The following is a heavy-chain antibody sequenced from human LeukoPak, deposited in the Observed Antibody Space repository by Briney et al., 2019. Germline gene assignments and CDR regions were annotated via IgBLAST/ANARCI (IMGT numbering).Heavy chain of an antibody. Sequence: ASVKVSCKASGYTFTSYGISWVRQAPGQGLEWMGWMNPNSGNTGYAQKFHGRVIFTRDTSISTAYMELSSLKSEDTALYYCARGASRSFDYWGQGTLVSVSS. V-gene: IGHV1-8*03. D-gene: IGHD6-6*01. CDR2: MNPNSGNT. CDR1: GYTFTSYG. J-gene: IGHJ4*02. CDR3: ARGASRSFDY.